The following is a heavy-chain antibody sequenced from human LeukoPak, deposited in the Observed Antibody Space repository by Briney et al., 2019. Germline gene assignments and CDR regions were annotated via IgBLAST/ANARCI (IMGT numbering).Heavy chain of an antibody. J-gene: IGHJ4*02. V-gene: IGHV3-30*03. D-gene: IGHD3-22*01. CDR3: AREVSEGFDF. CDR1: GFTSSSYG. Sequence: GGSLRLSCAASGFTSSSYGMHWVRQAPGKGLEWVAVISYDGSNKYYADSVKGRFTISRDNAKNSLYLQMNSLRAEDTALYYCAREVSEGFDFWGQGTLVTVSS. CDR2: ISYDGSNK.